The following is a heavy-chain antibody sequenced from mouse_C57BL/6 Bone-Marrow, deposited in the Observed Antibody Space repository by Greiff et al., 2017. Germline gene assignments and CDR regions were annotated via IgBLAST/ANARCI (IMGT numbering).Heavy chain of an antibody. CDR3: ARKGTVDY. Sequence: QVQLQQPGAELVMPGASVKLSCKASGYTFTSYWMHWVKQRPGQGLEWIGEIDPSDSYTNYNQKFKVKSTLTVDKSSSTAYMQLSSLTSEDSAVYYCARKGTVDYWGQGTTLTVSS. D-gene: IGHD3-3*01. J-gene: IGHJ2*01. V-gene: IGHV1-69*01. CDR1: GYTFTSYW. CDR2: IDPSDSYT.